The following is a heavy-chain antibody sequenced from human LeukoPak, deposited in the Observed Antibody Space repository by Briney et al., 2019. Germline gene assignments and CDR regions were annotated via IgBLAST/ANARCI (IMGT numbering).Heavy chain of an antibody. D-gene: IGHD5-18*01. Sequence: GGSLRLSCAASGFTFCDYGMTWVRQGPGKGLELVSGINWNGGSIAYADSVKGRFTVSRDNAKNSLYLQMNSLRAEDTAFYHCARRSNRYSYGSNFDYWGQGTLVTVSA. J-gene: IGHJ4*02. CDR3: ARRSNRYSYGSNFDY. CDR1: GFTFCDYG. CDR2: INWNGGSI. V-gene: IGHV3-20*01.